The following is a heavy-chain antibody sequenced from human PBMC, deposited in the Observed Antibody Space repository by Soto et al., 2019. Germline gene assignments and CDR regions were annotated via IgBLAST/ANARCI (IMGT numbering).Heavy chain of an antibody. CDR2: IYYSGST. CDR3: ARGAERITIFGVVKAPYYYYYGMDV. D-gene: IGHD3-3*01. J-gene: IGHJ6*02. CDR1: GGSISSYY. V-gene: IGHV4-59*01. Sequence: SETLSLTCTVSGGSISSYYWSWIRQPPGKGLEWIGYIYYSGSTNYNPSLKSRVTISVDTSKNQFSLKLSSVTAADTAVYYCARGAERITIFGVVKAPYYYYYGMDVWGQGTTVTV.